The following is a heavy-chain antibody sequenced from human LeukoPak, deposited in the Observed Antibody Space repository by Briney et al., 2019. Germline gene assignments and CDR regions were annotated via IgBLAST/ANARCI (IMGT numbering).Heavy chain of an antibody. CDR2: IYYSGST. D-gene: IGHD3-22*01. Sequence: SEPLSLTCTVSGGSISSYYWSWIRQPPGKGLEWIGYIYYSGSTNYNPSLKSRVTISVDTSKNQFSLKLSSVTAADTAVYYCASTMIVVAGGYYMDVWGKGTTVTVSS. CDR1: GGSISSYY. V-gene: IGHV4-59*01. J-gene: IGHJ6*03. CDR3: ASTMIVVAGGYYMDV.